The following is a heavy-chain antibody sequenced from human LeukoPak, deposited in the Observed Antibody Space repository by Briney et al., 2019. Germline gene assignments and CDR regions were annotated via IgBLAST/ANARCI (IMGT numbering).Heavy chain of an antibody. CDR1: GDALTGSTYY. D-gene: IGHD3-22*01. CDR3: ARQYYDRTGDYYFDH. CDR2: MYYSGRT. J-gene: IGHJ4*02. Sequence: SETLSLTCTVSGDALTGSTYYWGWIRQPPGKGLEWIGCMYYSGRTYSNAYFKSRVTISADTSKTQFSLKLSSVTAADAATYYCARQYYDRTGDYYFDHWTQGTLVTVSS. V-gene: IGHV4-39*01.